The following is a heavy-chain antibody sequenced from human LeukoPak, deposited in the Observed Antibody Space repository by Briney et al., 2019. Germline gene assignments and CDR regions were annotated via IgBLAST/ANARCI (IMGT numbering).Heavy chain of an antibody. CDR1: GFTFSSYA. CDR2: ISGSGGST. J-gene: IGHJ4*02. D-gene: IGHD2-2*01. V-gene: IGHV3-23*01. Sequence: PGGSLRLSCAASGFTFSSYAMSWVRQAPGKGLEWVSAISGSGGSTYYADSVKGRFTISRDNSKNTLYLQMNSLRAEDTAVYYCAKDGEYCSSTSCYWDYWGQGTLSPSPQ. CDR3: AKDGEYCSSTSCYWDY.